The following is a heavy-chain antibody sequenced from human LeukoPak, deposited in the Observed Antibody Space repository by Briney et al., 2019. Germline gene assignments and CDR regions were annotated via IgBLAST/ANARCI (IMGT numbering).Heavy chain of an antibody. CDR1: GGTFSSYA. V-gene: IGHV1-69*04. CDR3: ARDSLYYYDSSGYGAY. CDR2: IIPILGIA. D-gene: IGHD3-22*01. Sequence: ASVKVSCKASGGTFSSYAISWVRQAPGQGLEWMGRIIPILGIANYAQKFQGRVTITADKSTSTAYMELSSLRSEDTAVYYCARDSLYYYDSSGYGAYWGQGTLVTVSS. J-gene: IGHJ4*02.